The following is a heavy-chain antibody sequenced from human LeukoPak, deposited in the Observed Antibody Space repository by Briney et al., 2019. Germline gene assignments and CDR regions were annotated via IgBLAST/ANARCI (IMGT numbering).Heavy chain of an antibody. CDR2: IHGSDDVGT. V-gene: IGHV3-23*01. D-gene: IGHD5-24*01. J-gene: IGHJ5*02. CDR1: GFTFNNYA. Sequence: GSLRLSCAASGFTFNNYAMSWVRQAPGKGLEWVSSIHGSDDVGTYYADSVRGRFTISRDNSKNTLYLQMNSLRAEDTAVYYCARASDPWLQLTWGQGTLVTVSS. CDR3: ARASDPWLQLT.